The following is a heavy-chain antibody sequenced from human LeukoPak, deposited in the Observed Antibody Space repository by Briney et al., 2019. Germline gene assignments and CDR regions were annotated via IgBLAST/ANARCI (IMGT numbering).Heavy chain of an antibody. V-gene: IGHV3-23*01. CDR1: GITSRSYA. CDR3: AKKMITPYDY. CDR2: ISGNAGST. J-gene: IGHJ4*02. Sequence: GGSLRLSCAASGITSRSYAMTWVRQAPGKGLEWVSSISGNAGSTYYADAVKGRFTISRDNSKNTLYLQMNSLRAEDTAIYYCAKKMITPYDYWGQGTLVTVSS. D-gene: IGHD4-23*01.